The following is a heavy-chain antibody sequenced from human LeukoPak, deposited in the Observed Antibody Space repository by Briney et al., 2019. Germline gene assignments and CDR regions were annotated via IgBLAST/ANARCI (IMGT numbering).Heavy chain of an antibody. CDR2: ISSSGSTI. D-gene: IGHD5-12*01. CDR3: ARYSGYDFSYYSYYMDV. Sequence: PGGSLRLSCAASGFTFSSYEMNRVSQAPGKGLEWVSYISSSGSTIYYADSVKGRFTISRGNAKNSLYLQMNSLRAEDTAVYYCARYSGYDFSYYSYYMDVWGKGTTVTISS. CDR1: GFTFSSYE. V-gene: IGHV3-48*03. J-gene: IGHJ6*03.